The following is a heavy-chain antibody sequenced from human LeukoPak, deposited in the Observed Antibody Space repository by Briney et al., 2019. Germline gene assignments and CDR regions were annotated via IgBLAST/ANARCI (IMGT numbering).Heavy chain of an antibody. D-gene: IGHD6-6*01. V-gene: IGHV4-59*01. CDR2: IYYSGST. CDR3: ARDDSSSSY. J-gene: IGHJ4*02. Sequence: PSETLSLTCTVSGGSISSDYWSWIRQPPGNGLEWIGYIYYSGSTNYNPSLKSRVTISLDRSKNQFSLKLTSVTAADTAVYYCARDDSSSSYWGQGTLVTVSS. CDR1: GGSISSDY.